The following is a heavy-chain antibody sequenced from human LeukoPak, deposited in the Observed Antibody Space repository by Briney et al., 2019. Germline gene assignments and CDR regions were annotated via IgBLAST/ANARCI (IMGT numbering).Heavy chain of an antibody. D-gene: IGHD2-15*01. CDR1: GYTFTSYG. J-gene: IGHJ4*02. V-gene: IGHV1-18*01. CDR3: AKDLEYCSGGSCYSDY. CDR2: ISAYNGNT. Sequence: ASVKVSCKASGYTFTSYGISWVRQAPGQGLEWMGWISAYNGNTNYAQKLQGRVTMTTDTSTSTAYMELRSLRSDDTAAYYCAKDLEYCSGGSCYSDYWGQGTLVTVSS.